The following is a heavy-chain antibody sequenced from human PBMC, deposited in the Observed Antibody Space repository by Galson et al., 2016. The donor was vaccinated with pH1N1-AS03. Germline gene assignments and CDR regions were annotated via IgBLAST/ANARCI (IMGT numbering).Heavy chain of an antibody. D-gene: IGHD2-8*01. CDR3: VRENGFFDY. Sequence: SLRLSCAASGFTFRSYAMKWVRQAPGQGLEWVSYISSGGSTVHYADFARGRFTISRDNAQNSLHLQMNSLRAEDTAVYYCVRENGFFDYWGQGRLVTVPS. CDR2: ISSGGSTV. J-gene: IGHJ4*02. CDR1: GFTFRSYA. V-gene: IGHV3-48*03.